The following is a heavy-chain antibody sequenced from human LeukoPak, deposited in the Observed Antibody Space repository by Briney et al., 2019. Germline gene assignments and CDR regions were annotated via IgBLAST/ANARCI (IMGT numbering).Heavy chain of an antibody. Sequence: SETLSLTCTVSGDSISRSTYYWAWIRQPPGKGLEWIGSVYYGRSPYFNPSLESRATISVDTSKNHFSLKMSSVTAADTAVYYCARSGGTGTFSYWGQGTLVTVSS. V-gene: IGHV4-39*02. CDR1: GDSISRSTYY. J-gene: IGHJ4*02. CDR3: ARSGGTGTFSY. D-gene: IGHD7-27*01. CDR2: VYYGRSP.